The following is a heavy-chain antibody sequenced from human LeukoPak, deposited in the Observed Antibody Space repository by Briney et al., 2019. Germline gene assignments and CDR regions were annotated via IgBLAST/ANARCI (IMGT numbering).Heavy chain of an antibody. CDR1: GYSFTSYW. D-gene: IGHD2-8*01. V-gene: IGHV5-51*01. J-gene: IGHJ4*02. Sequence: GESLKISCKGSGYSFTSYWIGWVRQMPGKGLEWMGIIYPGDSDTRYSPSFQGQVTISADKSISTAYLQWSSLKASDTAMYYCARPGYCTNGVCQKIDYWGQGTLVTVSS. CDR2: IYPGDSDT. CDR3: ARPGYCTNGVCQKIDY.